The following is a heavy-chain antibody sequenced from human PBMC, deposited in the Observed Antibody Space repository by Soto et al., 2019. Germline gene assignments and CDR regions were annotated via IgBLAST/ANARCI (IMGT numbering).Heavy chain of an antibody. CDR3: ARHNYGSGITNFDY. D-gene: IGHD3-16*01. CDR1: GFSVSSNY. J-gene: IGHJ4*02. Sequence: PGGSLRLSCAASGFSVSSNYMNWVRQAPGKGLEWVSVIYSGGSTYYADSVKGRFTISRDNSKNTLYLQMSSLTVEDTAVYYCARHNYGSGITNFDYWGLGTLVTVSS. CDR2: IYSGGST. V-gene: IGHV3-53*01.